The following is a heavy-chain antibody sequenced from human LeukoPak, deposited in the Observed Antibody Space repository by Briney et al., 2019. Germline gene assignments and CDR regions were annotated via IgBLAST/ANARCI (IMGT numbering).Heavy chain of an antibody. D-gene: IGHD6-19*01. CDR1: GGSISSGSYY. CDR2: IYTSGST. CDR3: ARVKKSSGWYGEADRYYFDY. J-gene: IGHJ4*02. V-gene: IGHV4-61*02. Sequence: PSETLSLTCTVSGGSISSGSYYRRWIRQPAGKGLEWIGRIYTSGSTKYNPCLKSRVTISVDTSNNQFSLKLSSVTAADTAVYYCARVKKSSGWYGEADRYYFDYWGQGTLVTVSS.